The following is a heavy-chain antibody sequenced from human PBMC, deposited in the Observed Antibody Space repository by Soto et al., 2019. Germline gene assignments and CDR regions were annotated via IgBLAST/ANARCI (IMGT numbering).Heavy chain of an antibody. D-gene: IGHD6-19*01. V-gene: IGHV3-7*01. CDR1: GVTFSYFG. CDR3: ARDRLYSSGSMDV. CDR2: INQDGSEK. J-gene: IGHJ6*02. Sequence: PGGSLRHSCSTSGVTFSYFGRNWVRQAPGRGLEWVANINQDGSEKYYADSVKGRFTISRDNAKNSLYLQMNSLRDEDTAVYYCARDRLYSSGSMDVWGQGTTLTVSS.